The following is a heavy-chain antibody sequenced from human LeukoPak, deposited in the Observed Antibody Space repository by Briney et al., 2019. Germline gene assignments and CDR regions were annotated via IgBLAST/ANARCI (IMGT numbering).Heavy chain of an antibody. CDR2: MTGPADTT. CDR3: AKGAEIDH. Sequence: GSLRLSCAASGFNFNNFAMSWVRQAPGKGPEWLSAMTGPADTTYYAESVKGRFTISRDYSKSIVYLQINSLTVEDTAIYYCAKGAEIDHSGQGTLVTASS. J-gene: IGHJ4*02. V-gene: IGHV3-23*01. CDR1: GFNFNNFA.